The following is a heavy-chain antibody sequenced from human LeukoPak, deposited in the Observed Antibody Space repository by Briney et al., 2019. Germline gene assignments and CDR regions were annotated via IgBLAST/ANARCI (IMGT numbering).Heavy chain of an antibody. J-gene: IGHJ4*02. V-gene: IGHV3-30*18. D-gene: IGHD3-22*01. CDR2: ISYDGSNK. CDR3: AQENYYDSSGYLDY. Sequence: GGSLRLSCAASGFTFSSYGLHWVRQAPGKGLEWLAVISYDGSNKNYADSVKGRFTNSRDNSKNTLYLQMNSLRAEDTAVYYCAQENYYDSSGYLDYWGQGTLVTVSS. CDR1: GFTFSSYG.